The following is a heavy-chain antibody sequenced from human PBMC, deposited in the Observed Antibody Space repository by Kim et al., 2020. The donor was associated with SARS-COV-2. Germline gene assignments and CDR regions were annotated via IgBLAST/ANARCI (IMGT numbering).Heavy chain of an antibody. CDR3: ASGLLDIAVAGTGRVASCPA. V-gene: IGHV3-30*03. Sequence: GGSLRLSCAASGFTFSSYGMHWVRQAPGKGLEWVAVISYDGSNKYYADSVKGRFTISRDNSKNTLYLQMNSLRAEDTAVYYCASGLLDIAVAGTGRVASCPAGGQGTLVTVSS. J-gene: IGHJ1*01. CDR1: GFTFSSYG. CDR2: ISYDGSNK. D-gene: IGHD6-19*01.